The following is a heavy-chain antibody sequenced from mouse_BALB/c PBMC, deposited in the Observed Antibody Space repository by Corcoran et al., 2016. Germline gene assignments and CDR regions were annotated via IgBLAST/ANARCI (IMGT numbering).Heavy chain of an antibody. CDR3: ATMITTAD. Sequence: EVQLQQSGAELVKPGASVKLSCTASGFNIKDTYMRWVKQRPEQGLEWIGRIDPANGNTKYAPKFQGKATITADTSSNTAYLQLSSLTSEDTAGYYGATMITTADWGQGTLVTVSA. D-gene: IGHD2-4*01. CDR1: GFNIKDTY. V-gene: IGHV14-3*02. J-gene: IGHJ3*01. CDR2: IDPANGNT.